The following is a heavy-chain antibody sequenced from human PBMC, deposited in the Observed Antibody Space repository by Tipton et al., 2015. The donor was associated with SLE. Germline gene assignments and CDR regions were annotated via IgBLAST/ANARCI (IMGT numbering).Heavy chain of an antibody. D-gene: IGHD5-12*01. V-gene: IGHV3-7*01. J-gene: IGHJ4*02. Sequence: SLRLSCAGSGSSFRGFWMNWVRQTPGKGLEWVANINQDGSNLAYVDSVRGRFSISRDNAQNSLILQMNGLRSDDTAVYYCVKAFPYDSANNWGQGTLVTVSS. CDR3: VKAFPYDSANN. CDR2: INQDGSNL. CDR1: GSSFRGFW.